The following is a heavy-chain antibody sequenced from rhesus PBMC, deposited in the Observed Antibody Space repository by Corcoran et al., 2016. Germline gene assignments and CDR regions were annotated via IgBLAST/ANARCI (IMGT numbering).Heavy chain of an antibody. Sequence: QVQLQESGPGLVKPSETLSLTCAVSGASISSYWWNWIRPPPGKGLAWIGEINGNSGSTNYNPSLKSRVTISKDASKNQFSLKLSSVTAADTAVYYCASGRPRWYFDYWGQGVLVTVSS. CDR1: GASISSYW. CDR3: ASGRPRWYFDY. V-gene: IGHV4-80*01. CDR2: INGNSGST. J-gene: IGHJ4*01.